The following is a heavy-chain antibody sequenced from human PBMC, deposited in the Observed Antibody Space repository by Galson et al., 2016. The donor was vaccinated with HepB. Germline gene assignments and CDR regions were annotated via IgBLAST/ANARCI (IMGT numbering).Heavy chain of an antibody. Sequence: LSLTCAASGGSIRGSNWWTWVRQPPGKGLEWIGEIYHSGSTNYNPSLKSRVTVSVDKSKNQFSLKLTSVTAADTAVYYCARREGTTLFSYYGMDVWGQGTTVTVSS. V-gene: IGHV4-4*02. CDR2: IYHSGST. J-gene: IGHJ6*02. CDR1: GGSIRGSNW. D-gene: IGHD1-7*01. CDR3: ARREGTTLFSYYGMDV.